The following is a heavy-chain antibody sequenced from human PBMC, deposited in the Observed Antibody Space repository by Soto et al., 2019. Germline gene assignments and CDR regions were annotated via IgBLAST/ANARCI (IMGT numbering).Heavy chain of an antibody. CDR2: IIPIFGTA. Sequence: ASVKVSCKASGGTFSSYAISWVRQAPGQGLEWMGGIIPIFGTANYAQKFQGRVTITADESTSTAYMELSSLRSEDTAVYYCARAKLKYYDSSRNWFDPWGQGTLVTVSS. J-gene: IGHJ5*02. CDR1: GGTFSSYA. D-gene: IGHD3-22*01. V-gene: IGHV1-69*13. CDR3: ARAKLKYYDSSRNWFDP.